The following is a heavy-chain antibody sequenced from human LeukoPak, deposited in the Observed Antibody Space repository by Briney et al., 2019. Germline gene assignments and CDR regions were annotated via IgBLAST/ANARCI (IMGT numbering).Heavy chain of an antibody. V-gene: IGHV4-39*01. CDR1: GGSITNSYY. CDR2: MYYSGST. CDR3: ARQYYYNRAIYSKLDF. D-gene: IGHD3-22*01. J-gene: IGHJ4*02. Sequence: KPSETLSLTCTVSGGSITNSYYWGWIRQHPGKGLEWIGSMYYSGSTYYNPSLKSRVTISVDTSKNQFSLKLSSVTAADTAVYYCARQYYYNRAIYSKLDFWGQGTLITVSS.